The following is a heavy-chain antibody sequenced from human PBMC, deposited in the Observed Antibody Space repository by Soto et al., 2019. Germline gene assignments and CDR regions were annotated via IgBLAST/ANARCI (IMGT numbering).Heavy chain of an antibody. CDR1: GFTFSSYS. CDR2: ISSSSSYI. D-gene: IGHD3-3*01. J-gene: IGHJ2*01. CDR3: ARDIEYDFWSGHWYFDL. V-gene: IGHV3-21*01. Sequence: PGGSLRLSCAASGFTFSSYSMNWVRQDPGKGLEWVSSISSSSSYIYYADSVKGRFTISRDNAKNSLYLQMNSLRAEDTAVYYCARDIEYDFWSGHWYFDLWGRGTLVTVSS.